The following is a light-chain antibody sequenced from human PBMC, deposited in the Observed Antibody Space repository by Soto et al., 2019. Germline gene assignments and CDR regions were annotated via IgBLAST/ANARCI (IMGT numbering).Light chain of an antibody. CDR1: SGHSSYA. CDR3: QTWGTSTL. V-gene: IGLV4-69*01. Sequence: QSVLTQSPSASASLGASVKLTCTLSSGHSSYAIAWHQQQPEKGPRYLMKLNSDGSHSKGDGIPDRFSGSSSGAERYLTISSLQSEDEADYYCQTWGTSTLFGGGTKLTVL. CDR2: LNSDGSH. J-gene: IGLJ2*01.